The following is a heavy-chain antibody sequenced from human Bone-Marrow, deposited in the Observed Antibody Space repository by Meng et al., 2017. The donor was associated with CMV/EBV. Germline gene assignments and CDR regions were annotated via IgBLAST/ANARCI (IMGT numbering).Heavy chain of an antibody. V-gene: IGHV1-18*01. D-gene: IGHD6-6*01. Sequence: ASVKVSCKASGYTFTSYGISWVRQAPGQGLEWMGWISAFNDNTNYAQKLQGRVTMTTDTSTRTAYMELRSLRPDDTAVYYCARDSYSSSSRWFDPWGQGTLVTVYS. CDR1: GYTFTSYG. J-gene: IGHJ5*02. CDR3: ARDSYSSSSRWFDP. CDR2: ISAFNDNT.